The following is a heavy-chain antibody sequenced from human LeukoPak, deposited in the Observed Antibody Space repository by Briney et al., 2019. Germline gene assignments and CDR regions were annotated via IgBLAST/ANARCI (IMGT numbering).Heavy chain of an antibody. Sequence: SETLSLTCAVYGGSFSGYYWSWIRQPPGKGLEWIGEINHSGSTNYNPSLKSRVTVSVDTSKNQFSLKLSSVTAADTAVYYCARARAAANYWGQGTLVTVSS. CDR1: GGSFSGYY. D-gene: IGHD6-13*01. J-gene: IGHJ4*02. V-gene: IGHV4-34*01. CDR2: INHSGST. CDR3: ARARAAANY.